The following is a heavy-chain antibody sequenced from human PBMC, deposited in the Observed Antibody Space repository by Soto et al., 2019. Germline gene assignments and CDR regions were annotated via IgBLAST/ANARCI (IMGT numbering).Heavy chain of an antibody. D-gene: IGHD2-15*01. Sequence: GASVKVSCKASGGTFSSYAISWVRQAPGQGLEWMGGIIPIFGTANYAQKFQGRVTITADESTSTAYMELSSLRSEDTAVYYCARVLGSGGNISQPFDIWGQETMVTGS. CDR2: IIPIFGTA. V-gene: IGHV1-69*13. J-gene: IGHJ3*02. CDR3: ARVLGSGGNISQPFDI. CDR1: GGTFSSYA.